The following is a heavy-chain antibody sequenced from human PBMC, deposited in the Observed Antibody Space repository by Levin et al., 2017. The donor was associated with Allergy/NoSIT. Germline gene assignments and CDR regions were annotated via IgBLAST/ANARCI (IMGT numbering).Heavy chain of an antibody. CDR3: ARGSVRRITIFGVVGNWFDP. CDR2: INPSGGST. J-gene: IGHJ5*02. V-gene: IGHV1-46*01. Sequence: GESLKISCKASGYTFTSYYMHWVRQAPGQGMEWRGIINPSGGSTSYAQKFQDRVTMTRDTSTSTVYMELSSLRSEDTAVYYCARGSVRRITIFGVVGNWFDPWGQGTLVTVS. CDR1: GYTFTSYY. D-gene: IGHD3-3*01.